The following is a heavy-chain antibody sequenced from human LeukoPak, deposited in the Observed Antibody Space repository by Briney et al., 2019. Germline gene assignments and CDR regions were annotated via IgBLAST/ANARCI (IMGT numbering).Heavy chain of an antibody. CDR1: GFGFSDYW. V-gene: IGHV3-30*03. J-gene: IGHJ3*02. Sequence: PGGSLRLSCAASGFGFSDYWMSWVRQAPGKGLEWVTVISSDGSDKYYADSVKGRFTISRDNSQNTVYLQISSLRAEDTAVYLCARGRAAGTFLSLDAFDIWGQGTMVTASS. D-gene: IGHD3-10*01. CDR3: ARGRAAGTFLSLDAFDI. CDR2: ISSDGSDK.